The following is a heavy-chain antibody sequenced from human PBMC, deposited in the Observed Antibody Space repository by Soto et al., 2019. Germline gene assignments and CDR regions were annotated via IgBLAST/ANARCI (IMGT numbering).Heavy chain of an antibody. J-gene: IGHJ4*02. CDR3: AKGRYDFWSPYYFDS. D-gene: IGHD3-3*01. Sequence: GGSLRLSCVGTGLNFDDFAMHWVRQAPGKGLEWVSGITWNSRVLAYADSVKGRFTISRDNARNSLYLQMDSLRDEDTALYYCAKGRYDFWSPYYFDSWGQGALVTVSS. CDR2: ITWNSRVL. CDR1: GLNFDDFA. V-gene: IGHV3-9*01.